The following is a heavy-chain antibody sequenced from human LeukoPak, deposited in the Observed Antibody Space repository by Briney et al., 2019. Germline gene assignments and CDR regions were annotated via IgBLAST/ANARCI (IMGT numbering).Heavy chain of an antibody. Sequence: SETLSLTCTVSGGSISSYYWSWIRQPPGKGLEWIGYIYYSGSTKYNPPFMSRATIPVDTSTNQSSLKRISVTAAERAVYYCATVVRDDILTGYYIDHWGQGPLVTVSS. CDR3: ATVVRDDILTGYYIDH. V-gene: IGHV4-59*01. D-gene: IGHD3-9*01. J-gene: IGHJ4*02. CDR1: GGSISSYY. CDR2: IYYSGST.